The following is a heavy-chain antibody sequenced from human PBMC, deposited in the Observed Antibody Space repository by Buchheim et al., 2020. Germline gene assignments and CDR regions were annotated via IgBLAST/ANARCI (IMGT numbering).Heavy chain of an antibody. V-gene: IGHV3-74*01. CDR3: TRDSTSGSYDY. Sequence: EVQLVESGGGLVQPGGSLRLSCAASGFSFSTSWMHWVRQAPGKGLVWVSRINSDGSGTIYADSVKGRFTISRDNAKNTLFLQMNSLRAEETAIYYCTRDSTSGSYDYWGQGTL. D-gene: IGHD3-10*01. CDR2: INSDGSGT. J-gene: IGHJ4*02. CDR1: GFSFSTSW.